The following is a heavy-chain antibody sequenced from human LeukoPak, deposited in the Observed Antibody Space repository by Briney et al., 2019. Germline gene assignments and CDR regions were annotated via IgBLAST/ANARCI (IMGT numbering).Heavy chain of an antibody. Sequence: GGPLRLSCEASGFTFSSHAMSWVRQGPGKGLEWVSVISQSGDVTYYADSVKGRFTISRDNSKSTLYLQVSSLRAEDTAVYYCARDMDVWGQGTTVTVSS. V-gene: IGHV3-23*01. CDR2: ISQSGDVT. J-gene: IGHJ6*02. CDR1: GFTFSSHA. CDR3: ARDMDV.